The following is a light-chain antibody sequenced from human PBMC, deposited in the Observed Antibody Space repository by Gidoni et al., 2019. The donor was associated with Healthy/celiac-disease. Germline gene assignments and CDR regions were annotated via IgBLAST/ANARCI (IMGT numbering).Light chain of an antibody. Sequence: SYELTQPPSVSVSPGQTASITCSGDKLGDKYACWYQQKPGQSPVLVIYQASTRPSGIPERFSGSNSGNTATLTISGTQAMDEADYYCQAWDSSVVFGGGTKLTVL. J-gene: IGLJ2*01. CDR2: QAS. CDR1: KLGDKY. CDR3: QAWDSSVV. V-gene: IGLV3-1*01.